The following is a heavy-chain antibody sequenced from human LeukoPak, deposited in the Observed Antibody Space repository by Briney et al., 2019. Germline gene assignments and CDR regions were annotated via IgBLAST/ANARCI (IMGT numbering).Heavy chain of an antibody. J-gene: IGHJ5*02. Sequence: ASVKVSCKASGYTFTSYDINWVRQAPGQGLEWMGWMNPNSGNTGYAQKFQGRVTITRNTSISTAYMELSSLRSEDTAVYYCARGRRRCSSTSCYTKRPDYWFDPWGQGTLVTVSS. CDR1: GYTFTSYD. CDR3: ARGRRRCSSTSCYTKRPDYWFDP. D-gene: IGHD2-2*02. CDR2: MNPNSGNT. V-gene: IGHV1-8*03.